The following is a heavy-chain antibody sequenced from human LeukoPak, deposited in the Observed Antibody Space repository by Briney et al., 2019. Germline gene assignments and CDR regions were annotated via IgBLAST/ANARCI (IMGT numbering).Heavy chain of an antibody. Sequence: PSETLSLTCAVYGGSFSGYYWSWIRQPPGKGLEWIGEINHSGSTNYNPSLKSRVTISVDTSKSQFSLKLSSVTAADTAVYYCARGRRYFDWLPYDYWGQGTLVTVSS. D-gene: IGHD3-9*01. CDR3: ARGRRYFDWLPYDY. J-gene: IGHJ4*02. CDR1: GGSFSGYY. V-gene: IGHV4-34*01. CDR2: INHSGST.